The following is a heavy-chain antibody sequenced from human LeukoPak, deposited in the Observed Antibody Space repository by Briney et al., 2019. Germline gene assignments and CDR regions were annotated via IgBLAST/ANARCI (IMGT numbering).Heavy chain of an antibody. CDR1: GGSVSSYC. CDR2: VYNSGST. CDR3: VRDWEGFNFDI. D-gene: IGHD1-26*01. V-gene: IGHV4-59*02. J-gene: IGHJ3*02. Sequence: SETLSLTSTISGGSVSSYCWSWVRQPPGEGLEWIAYVYNSGSTNYNPSLKSRVTISVDRSKNQFSLKMNSVTAADTAVYYCVRDWEGFNFDIWGQGTMVTVSS.